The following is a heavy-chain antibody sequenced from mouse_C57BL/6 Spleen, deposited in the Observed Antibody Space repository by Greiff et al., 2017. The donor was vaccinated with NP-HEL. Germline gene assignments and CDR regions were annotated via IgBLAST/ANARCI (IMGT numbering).Heavy chain of an antibody. Sequence: EVQLQQSGPELVKPGASVKIPCKASGYTFTDYNMDWVKQSHGKSLEWIGDINPNNGGTIYNQKFKGKATLTVDKSSSTAYMELRSLTSEDTAVYYCASSYYYVSSRDWYFDVWGTRTTVTVSS. CDR2: INPNNGGT. CDR3: ASSYYYVSSRDWYFDV. J-gene: IGHJ1*03. CDR1: GYTFTDYN. V-gene: IGHV1-18*01. D-gene: IGHD1-1*01.